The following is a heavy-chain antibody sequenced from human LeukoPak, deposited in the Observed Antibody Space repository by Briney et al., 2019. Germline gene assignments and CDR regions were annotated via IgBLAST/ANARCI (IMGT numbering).Heavy chain of an antibody. Sequence: GASVKVSCKASGGTFSSYAISWVRQAPGQGLEWMGRIIPILGIANYAQKFQGRVTITADKSTSTAYMELSSLGSEDTAVYYCARADGDYAFDYWGQGTLVTVSS. J-gene: IGHJ4*02. CDR3: ARADGDYAFDY. D-gene: IGHD4-17*01. CDR1: GGTFSSYA. V-gene: IGHV1-69*04. CDR2: IIPILGIA.